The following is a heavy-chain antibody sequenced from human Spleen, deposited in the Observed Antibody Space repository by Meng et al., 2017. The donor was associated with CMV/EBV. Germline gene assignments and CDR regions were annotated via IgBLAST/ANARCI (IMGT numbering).Heavy chain of an antibody. V-gene: IGHV3-15*01. D-gene: IGHD1-26*01. Sequence: EVQLVESGGGLVKPGGSLILSCAASGFTFSNAWMSWVRQAPGKGLEWVGRIKSKTDGGTTDYAAPVKGRFTISRDNSKNTLYLQMNSLRAEDTAVYYCARVKATGWFDPWGQGTLVTVSS. J-gene: IGHJ5*02. CDR1: GFTFSNAW. CDR2: IKSKTDGGTT. CDR3: ARVKATGWFDP.